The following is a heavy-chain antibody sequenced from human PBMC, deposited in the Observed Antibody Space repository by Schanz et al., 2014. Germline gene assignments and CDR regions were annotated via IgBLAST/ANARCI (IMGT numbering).Heavy chain of an antibody. CDR2: IDYNGTNK. Sequence: QVQLVESGGGVVQPGRSLRLSCAASGFNFSNYDIHWVRQAPGKGLEWVALIDYNGTNKYYADSVKGRFTISRDNSQNTLYLQMNPLRTEDTTVDYCAKDFNRRGGQTNFYYYYGMDVWGQGTTVTVSS. J-gene: IGHJ6*02. D-gene: IGHD5-12*01. CDR1: GFNFSNYD. V-gene: IGHV3-30*18. CDR3: AKDFNRRGGQTNFYYYYGMDV.